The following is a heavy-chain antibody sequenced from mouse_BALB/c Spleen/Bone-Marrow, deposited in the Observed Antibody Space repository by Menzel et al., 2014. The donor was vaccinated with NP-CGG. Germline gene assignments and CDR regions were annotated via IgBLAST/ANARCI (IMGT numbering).Heavy chain of an antibody. D-gene: IGHD2-3*01. J-gene: IGHJ3*01. CDR1: GDSITSGY. CDR2: ISYSDNT. CDR3: ARLGGYYAWFAY. V-gene: IGHV3-8*02. Sequence: GPSLVKPSQTLSLTCSVTGDSITSGYWNWIRKFPGNKLEFMGYISYSDNTYFNPSLKSRISITRDTSKNQYYLQLNSVTTEDTATYYCARLGGYYAWFAYWGQGTLVTVSA.